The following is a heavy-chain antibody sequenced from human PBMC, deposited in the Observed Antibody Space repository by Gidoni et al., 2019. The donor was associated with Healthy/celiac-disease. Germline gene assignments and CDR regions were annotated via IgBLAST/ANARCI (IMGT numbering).Heavy chain of an antibody. D-gene: IGHD3-3*01. CDR2: IYYSGST. CDR3: ARFLEWQSFRFDP. Sequence: QVQLQASGPGLVTPSETLSLTCPVSGGSISSYYWSWIRQPPGKGLEWIGYIYYSGSTNYNPSLKSRVTISVDTSKNQFSLKLSSVTAADTAVYYCARFLEWQSFRFDPWGQGTLVTVSS. J-gene: IGHJ5*02. CDR1: GGSISSYY. V-gene: IGHV4-59*08.